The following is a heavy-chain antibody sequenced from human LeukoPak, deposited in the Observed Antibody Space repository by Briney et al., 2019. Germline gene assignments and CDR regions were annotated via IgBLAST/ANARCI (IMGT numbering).Heavy chain of an antibody. CDR3: ARVNYYDSTGCFDY. J-gene: IGHJ4*02. CDR2: IYYSGST. V-gene: IGHV4-59*08. CDR1: GDSINSYY. D-gene: IGHD3-22*01. Sequence: SETLSLTCTVSGDSINSYYWHWIRQPPGKGLEWIGHIYYSGSTIYNPSLNSRVTMSLDTSKNHFSLRLSSVTAADTAVYYCARVNYYDSTGCFDYWGQGTLVTVSS.